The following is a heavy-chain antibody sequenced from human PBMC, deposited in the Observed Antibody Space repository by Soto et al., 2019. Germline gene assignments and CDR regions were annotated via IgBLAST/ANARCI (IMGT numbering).Heavy chain of an antibody. CDR1: GYSFTSYW. CDR2: IYPGDSDT. V-gene: IGHV5-51*01. Sequence: GESLKISCNGSGYSFTSYWIGWVRQMPGKGLEWMGIIYPGDSDTRYSPSFQGRVTISADKSISTAYLQWSSLKASDTAMYYCERNSRRGSRSWTFDYWGQGTLVTVSS. D-gene: IGHD6-13*01. CDR3: ERNSRRGSRSWTFDY. J-gene: IGHJ4*02.